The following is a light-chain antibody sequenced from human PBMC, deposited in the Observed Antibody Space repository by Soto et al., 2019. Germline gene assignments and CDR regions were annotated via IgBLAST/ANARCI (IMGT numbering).Light chain of an antibody. V-gene: IGKV3-15*01. CDR3: QQYSDWPPEYT. CDR2: GVS. J-gene: IGKJ2*01. Sequence: EILMTQSPATLSVSPGEGATLSCRASQSVGSKLAWYQQKPGQAPRLLIFGVSTRANGVPARFSGSGSGTDFSLTISSLESEDFAVYHCQQYSDWPPEYTFGQGTKLEIK. CDR1: QSVGSK.